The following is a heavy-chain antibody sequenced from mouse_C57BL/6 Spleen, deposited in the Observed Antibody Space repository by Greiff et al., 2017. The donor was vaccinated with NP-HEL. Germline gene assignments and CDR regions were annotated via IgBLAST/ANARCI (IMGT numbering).Heavy chain of an antibody. V-gene: IGHV5-4*01. CDR1: GFTFSSYA. CDR2: ISDGGSYT. D-gene: IGHD1-1*01. Sequence: EVQVVESGGGLVKPGGSLKLSCAASGFTFSSYAMSWVRQTPEKRLEWVATISDGGSYTYYPDNVKGRFTISRDNAKNNLYLQMSHLKSEDTAMYYCARDSTTVVAGDYWGQGTTLTVSS. J-gene: IGHJ2*01. CDR3: ARDSTTVVAGDY.